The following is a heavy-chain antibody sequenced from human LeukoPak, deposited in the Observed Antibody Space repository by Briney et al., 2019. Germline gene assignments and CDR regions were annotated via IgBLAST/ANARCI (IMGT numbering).Heavy chain of an antibody. V-gene: IGHV3-13*01. D-gene: IGHD3-22*01. Sequence: GGSLRLSCAASGFTFSNYDMHWVRQATGKGLEWVSAIDTAGDTYYPGSVKGRFTISRENAKNSLYLQMNTLRAGDTAVYYCARINHDSRGVVYYFDYWGQGTLVTVSS. J-gene: IGHJ4*02. CDR2: IDTAGDT. CDR3: ARINHDSRGVVYYFDY. CDR1: GFTFSNYD.